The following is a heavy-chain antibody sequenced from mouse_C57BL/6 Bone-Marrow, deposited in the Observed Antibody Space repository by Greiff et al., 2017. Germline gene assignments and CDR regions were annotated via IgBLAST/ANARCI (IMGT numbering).Heavy chain of an antibody. J-gene: IGHJ4*01. CDR1: GYTFTDYY. V-gene: IGHV1-26*01. D-gene: IGHD2-4*01. CDR3: ARKRDYDYYAMDY. Sequence: EVQLQQSGPELVKPGASVKISCKASGYTFTDYYMNWVKQSHGKSLEWIGDINPNNGGTSYNQKFKGKATLTVDKSSSTAYMELRSLTSEDSAVYYCARKRDYDYYAMDYWGQGTSVTVSS. CDR2: INPNNGGT.